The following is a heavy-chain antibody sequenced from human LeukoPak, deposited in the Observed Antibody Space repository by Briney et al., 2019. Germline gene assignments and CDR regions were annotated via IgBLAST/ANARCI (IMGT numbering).Heavy chain of an antibody. CDR1: GFTFGDYA. J-gene: IGHJ3*02. V-gene: IGHV3-23*01. Sequence: GGSLRLSCTASGFTFGDYAMSWVRQAPGKGLEWVSAISGSGGSTYYVDSVKGRFTISRDNSKNTLYLQMNGLRAGDTALYYCAREMYASGWLNAFDIWGQGTMVTVSS. D-gene: IGHD6-19*01. CDR3: AREMYASGWLNAFDI. CDR2: ISGSGGST.